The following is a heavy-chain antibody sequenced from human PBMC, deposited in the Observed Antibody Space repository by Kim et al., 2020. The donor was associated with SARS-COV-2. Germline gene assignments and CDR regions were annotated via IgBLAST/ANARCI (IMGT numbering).Heavy chain of an antibody. CDR1: GGSISSSSYY. CDR3: ARDLSGYSSSWYGRGHWFDP. D-gene: IGHD6-13*01. J-gene: IGHJ5*02. Sequence: SETLSLTCTVSGGSISSSSYYWGWIRQPPGKGLEWIGSIYYSGSTSYNPSLKSRVTISVDTSKNQFSLKLSSVTAADTAVYYCARDLSGYSSSWYGRGHWFDPWGQGTLVTVSS. CDR2: IYYSGST. V-gene: IGHV4-39*07.